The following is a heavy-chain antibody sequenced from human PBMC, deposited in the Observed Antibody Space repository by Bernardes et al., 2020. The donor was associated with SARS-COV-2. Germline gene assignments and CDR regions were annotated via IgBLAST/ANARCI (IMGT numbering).Heavy chain of an antibody. V-gene: IGHV4-59*01. CDR3: ATSGSSGWYLDY. Sequence: SETLSLTCTVSGGSISSYYWSWIRQPPGKGLEWIGYIYYSGSTNYNPSLKSRVTISVDTSKSQFSLKLSSVTAADTAVYYCATSGSSGWYLDYWGQGTLVTVSS. J-gene: IGHJ4*02. CDR1: GGSISSYY. D-gene: IGHD6-19*01. CDR2: IYYSGST.